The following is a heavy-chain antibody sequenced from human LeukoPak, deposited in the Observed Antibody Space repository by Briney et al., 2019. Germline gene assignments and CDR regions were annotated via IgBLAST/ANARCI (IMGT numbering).Heavy chain of an antibody. CDR1: GYTFTGYY. D-gene: IGHD2-2*01. J-gene: IGHJ6*02. Sequence: ASVKVSCKASGYTFTGYYMHWVRQAPGQGLEWMGRINPNSGGTNYEQKFQGRVTMTRDTSISTAYMELSRLRSDDTAVYYCARGIVVVPAATKLYYYYGMDVWGQGTTVTVSS. CDR3: ARGIVVVPAATKLYYYYGMDV. CDR2: INPNSGGT. V-gene: IGHV1-2*06.